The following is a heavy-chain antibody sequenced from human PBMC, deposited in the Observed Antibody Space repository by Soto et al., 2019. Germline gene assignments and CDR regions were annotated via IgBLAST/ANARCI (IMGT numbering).Heavy chain of an antibody. J-gene: IGHJ4*02. CDR1: GDSISSYY. D-gene: IGHD2-8*02. Sequence: SETLSLTCTVSGDSISSYYWTWARQPPGKGLEWIGYISYSAGTNYNPSLKSRVTLSIDTSENQFSLKLSSVTAADTAVYYCSRVFGAYWYFDYWGRGTLVTVSA. CDR3: SRVFGAYWYFDY. V-gene: IGHV4-59*01. CDR2: ISYSAGT.